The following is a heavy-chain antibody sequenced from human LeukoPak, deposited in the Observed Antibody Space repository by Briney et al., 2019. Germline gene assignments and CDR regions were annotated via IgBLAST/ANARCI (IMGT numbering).Heavy chain of an antibody. CDR1: GYTFTSYY. D-gene: IGHD6-13*01. V-gene: IGHV1-46*01. CDR2: INPSGGST. Sequence: ASVKVSCKASGYTFTSYYMHWVRQAPGQGLEWMRIINPSGGSTSYAQKFQGRVTMTRDTSTSTVYMELSSLRSEDTAIYYCAREGRGVPGAIAAVKGFDYWGQGTLVTVSS. J-gene: IGHJ4*02. CDR3: AREGRGVPGAIAAVKGFDY.